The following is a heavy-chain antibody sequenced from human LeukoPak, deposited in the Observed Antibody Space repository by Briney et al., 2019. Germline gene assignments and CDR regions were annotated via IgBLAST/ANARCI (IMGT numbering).Heavy chain of an antibody. CDR1: GFTFNRYD. V-gene: IGHV3-21*01. CDR3: ARDLVPYCSGGRCSTFGS. D-gene: IGHD2-15*01. CDR2: ISGGRRDT. Sequence: GTLRLSCVASGFTFNRYDMSWVRQAPGKGLGWVSSISGGRRDTYYADSGKGRFTISRDNSKNSMYLQMNSLRAEGTGVYYRARDLVPYCSGGRCSTFGSWGQGTLVTVSS. J-gene: IGHJ4*02.